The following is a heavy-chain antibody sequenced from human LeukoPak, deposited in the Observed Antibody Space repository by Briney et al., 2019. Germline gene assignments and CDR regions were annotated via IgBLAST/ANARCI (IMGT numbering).Heavy chain of an antibody. V-gene: IGHV4-59*08. Sequence: SETLSLTCTVSGGSISSHYWSWIRQPPGKGLEWIGYIYDTASTNYNPSLKSRVTISVDRSKNQFSLNLRSVTAADTAVYYCARQVGVAARYYYSYMDVWGKGTTVTVSS. CDR2: IYDTAST. D-gene: IGHD6-6*01. CDR1: GGSISSHY. J-gene: IGHJ6*03. CDR3: ARQVGVAARYYYSYMDV.